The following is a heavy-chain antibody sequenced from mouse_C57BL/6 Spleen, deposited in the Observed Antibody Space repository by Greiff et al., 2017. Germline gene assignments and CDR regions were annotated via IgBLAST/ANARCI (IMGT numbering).Heavy chain of an antibody. J-gene: IGHJ2*01. V-gene: IGHV1-50*01. CDR3: VITTVVATDY. D-gene: IGHD1-1*01. Sequence: QVQLQQPGAELVKPGASVKLSCKASGYTFTSYWMQWVKQRPGQGLEWIGEIDPSDSYTNYNQKFKGKATLTVDTSPSTAYMQLSSLTSEDSAVYYCVITTVVATDYWGQGTTLTVSS. CDR2: IDPSDSYT. CDR1: GYTFTSYW.